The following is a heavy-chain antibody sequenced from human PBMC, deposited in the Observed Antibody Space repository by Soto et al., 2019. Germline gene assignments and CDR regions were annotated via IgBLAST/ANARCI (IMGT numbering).Heavy chain of an antibody. V-gene: IGHV1-69*13. CDR2: IIPIFGTA. CDR3: ARSEPATGYSYGYPHGPYYYYGMDV. Sequence: WASVKVSCKASGGTFSSYAISWVRQAPGQGLEWMGGIIPIFGTANYARKFQGRVTITADESTSTAYMELSSLRSEDTAVYYCARSEPATGYSYGYPHGPYYYYGMDVWGQGTTVTVSS. J-gene: IGHJ6*02. D-gene: IGHD5-18*01. CDR1: GGTFSSYA.